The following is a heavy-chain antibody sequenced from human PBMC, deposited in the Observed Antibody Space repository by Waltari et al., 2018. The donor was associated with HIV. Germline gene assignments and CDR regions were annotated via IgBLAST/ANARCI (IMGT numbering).Heavy chain of an antibody. V-gene: IGHV3-30*01. CDR1: GFHFSSYD. D-gene: IGHD3-22*01. CDR3: ARDQTMTRAFDI. CDR2: ISYDGSNK. J-gene: IGHJ3*02. Sequence: QVQLVESGGGVVQPGRSLRLSCAASGFHFSSYDMHWVRQAPGKGLEWVAVISYDGSNKYYADSVKGRFTISRDNSKNTLYLQMNSLRAEDTAVYYCARDQTMTRAFDIWGQGTMVTVSS.